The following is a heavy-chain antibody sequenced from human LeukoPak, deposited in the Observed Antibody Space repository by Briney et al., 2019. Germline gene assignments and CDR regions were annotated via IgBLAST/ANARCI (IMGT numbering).Heavy chain of an antibody. CDR1: GGSISSSSYY. Sequence: SPSETLSLTCTVSGGSISSSSYYWGGIRHPPGRGREWFGSIYYSGSTYYNPSLKSRVTISVDTSKNQFSLKLSSVTAADTAVYYCARVRNDFWSGPVDYWGQGTLVTVSS. J-gene: IGHJ4*02. CDR2: IYYSGST. V-gene: IGHV4-39*07. CDR3: ARVRNDFWSGPVDY. D-gene: IGHD3-3*01.